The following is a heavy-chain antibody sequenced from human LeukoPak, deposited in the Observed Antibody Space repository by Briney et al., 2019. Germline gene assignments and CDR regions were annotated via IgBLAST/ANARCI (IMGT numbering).Heavy chain of an antibody. V-gene: IGHV4-34*01. CDR1: GFTFSDYY. CDR2: INHSGST. J-gene: IGHJ4*02. Sequence: NPGGSLRLSCAASGFTFSDYYMSWIRQPPGKGLEWIGEINHSGSTNYNPSLKSRVTISVDTSKNQFSLKLSSVTAADTAVYYCARGRGPRRHLNYWGQGTLVTVSS. CDR3: ARGRGPRRHLNY. D-gene: IGHD3-10*01.